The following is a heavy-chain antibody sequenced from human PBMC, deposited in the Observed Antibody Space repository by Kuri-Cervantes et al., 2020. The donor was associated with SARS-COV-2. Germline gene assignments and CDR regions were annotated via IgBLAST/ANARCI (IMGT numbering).Heavy chain of an antibody. CDR2: ISHDGKNK. CDR1: GFNFSRPG. V-gene: IGHV3-30*18. J-gene: IGHJ4*02. Sequence: GESLKTSCAASGFNFSRPGMHWVRQAPGKGLEGVAVISHDGKNKKCIASGKGRFTISRDNSQNTLYLHMKSLRSEDTAMYYCAKDRVCVQDFWGQGTLVTVSS. CDR3: AKDRVCVQDF. D-gene: IGHD2-21*01.